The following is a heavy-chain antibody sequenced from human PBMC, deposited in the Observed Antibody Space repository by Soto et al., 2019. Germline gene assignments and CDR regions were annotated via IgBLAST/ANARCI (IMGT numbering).Heavy chain of an antibody. CDR1: GFTFSSYA. J-gene: IGHJ3*02. CDR2: ISGGGVNT. CDR3: AKSSEPFGDYAFDI. V-gene: IGHV3-23*01. Sequence: GGSLRLSCGASGFTFSSYAMSWVRQAPGKGLDWVSSISGGGVNTYYAASVRGRFTISRDNSKNTLYLLMDSLRAEDTAVYYCAKSSEPFGDYAFDIWGQGALVTVSS. D-gene: IGHD2-21*01.